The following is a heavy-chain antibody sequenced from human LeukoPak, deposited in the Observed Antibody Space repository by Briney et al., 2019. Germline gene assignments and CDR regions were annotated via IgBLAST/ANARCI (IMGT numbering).Heavy chain of an antibody. CDR3: ARGGRSGIYAYYFDN. J-gene: IGHJ4*02. CDR1: GFTFSSHW. Sequence: PGRSLRLSCAASGFTFSSHWMHWVRQAPGKGLVWVSRISTDGSRTNYADSVKGRFTISRDDAKNTLYLQMDSLRAEDTAVYYCARGGRSGIYAYYFDNWGQGTLVTVSS. V-gene: IGHV3-74*01. D-gene: IGHD1-26*01. CDR2: ISTDGSRT.